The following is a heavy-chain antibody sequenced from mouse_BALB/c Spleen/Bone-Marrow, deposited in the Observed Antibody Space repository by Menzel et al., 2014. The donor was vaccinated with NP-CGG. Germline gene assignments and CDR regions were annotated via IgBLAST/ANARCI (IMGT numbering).Heavy chain of an antibody. CDR2: IDPSDSYT. V-gene: IGHV1-69*02. CDR3: AGGGNGYDGYWYFDV. Sequence: QVQLQQSGAELVKPGASVKLSCKASGYTFTSYWMHWVKQRPGQGLEWIGEIDPSDSYTNYNQKFKGKATLTADKSSSTAYVQLSSLTSEDSAVYYCAGGGNGYDGYWYFDVWGAGTTVTVSS. CDR1: GYTFTSYW. D-gene: IGHD2-2*01. J-gene: IGHJ1*01.